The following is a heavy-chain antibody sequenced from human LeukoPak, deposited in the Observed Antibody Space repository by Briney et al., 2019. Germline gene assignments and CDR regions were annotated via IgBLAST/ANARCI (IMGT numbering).Heavy chain of an antibody. J-gene: IGHJ6*02. V-gene: IGHV3-30*04. Sequence: PGGSLRLSCAASGFTFSSYAMHWVRQAPGKGLEWVAVMSYDGSNKYYADSVKGRFTISRDNSKNTLYLQMNSLRAEDTAVYYCARDYDSSGYYYNYYGMDVWGQGTTVTVSS. CDR3: ARDYDSSGYYYNYYGMDV. CDR2: MSYDGSNK. CDR1: GFTFSSYA. D-gene: IGHD3-22*01.